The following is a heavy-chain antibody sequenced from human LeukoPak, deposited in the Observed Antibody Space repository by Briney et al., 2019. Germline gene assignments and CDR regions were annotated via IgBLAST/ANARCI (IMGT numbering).Heavy chain of an antibody. D-gene: IGHD1-1*01. Sequence: GGSLRLSCAASGFTFSTYAMSWVRQAAGKGLEWFSTITDSGGGTSYGDSVKGRFTISRDNSKNTLYLQMNSLRAEDTAVYYCAKDPTWYKKETYFDYWGQGTLVTVSS. CDR3: AKDPTWYKKETYFDY. CDR1: GFTFSTYA. V-gene: IGHV3-23*01. J-gene: IGHJ4*02. CDR2: ITDSGGGT.